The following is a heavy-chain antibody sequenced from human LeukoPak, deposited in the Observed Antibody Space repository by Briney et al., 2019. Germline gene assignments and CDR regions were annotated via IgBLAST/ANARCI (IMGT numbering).Heavy chain of an antibody. CDR3: ARVQGPFGGFYYYYMDV. CDR2: IIPIFGTA. Sequence: ASVKVSCKASGGTFSSYAISWVRQAPGQGLEWMGGIIPIFGTANYAQKFQGRVTITADKSTSTAYMELSSLRSEDTAVCYCARVQGPFGGFYYYYMDVWGKGTTVTVSS. V-gene: IGHV1-69*06. CDR1: GGTFSSYA. D-gene: IGHD4-23*01. J-gene: IGHJ6*03.